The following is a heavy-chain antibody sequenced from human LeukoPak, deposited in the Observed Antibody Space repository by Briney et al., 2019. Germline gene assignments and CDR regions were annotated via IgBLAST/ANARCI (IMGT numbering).Heavy chain of an antibody. CDR1: GFHFCDYA. Sequence: GGSLRLSCAASGFHFCDYAMHWVRHAPGKGLEWFSLIRADGGRTYYADSVNGRFTISRDNSKNSLYLQMNSLRTDDTALYYCGTWAFYHGLDVWGQGTTVTVSS. CDR2: IRADGGRT. J-gene: IGHJ6*02. D-gene: IGHD2/OR15-2a*01. CDR3: GTWAFYHGLDV. V-gene: IGHV3-43*02.